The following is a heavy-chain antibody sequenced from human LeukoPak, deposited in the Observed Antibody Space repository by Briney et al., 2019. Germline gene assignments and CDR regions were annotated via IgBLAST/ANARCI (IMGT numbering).Heavy chain of an antibody. V-gene: IGHV1-2*06. CDR3: ARGGYDFVYYYYGMDV. CDR1: GYTLTGYY. J-gene: IGHJ6*02. CDR2: INPNSGGT. D-gene: IGHD3-3*01. Sequence: ASVKVSCKASGYTLTGYYMHWARQAPGQGLEWMGRINPNSGGTNYAQKFQGRVTMTRDTSISAAYMELSRLRSDDTAVYYCARGGYDFVYYYYGMDVWGQGTTVTVSS.